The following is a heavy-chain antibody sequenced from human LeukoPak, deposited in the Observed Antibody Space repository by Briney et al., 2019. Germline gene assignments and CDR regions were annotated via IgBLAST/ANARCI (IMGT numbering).Heavy chain of an antibody. D-gene: IGHD4-17*01. V-gene: IGHV3-21*03. Sequence: PGGSLRLSCAASGFTFSSHSMNWVRQAQGNGMKRVSSISSSNSSINYADSVKRRLTISSDNAKKSLYLQMNYLPHEDTVSYHCPRGNDYGDYGTDYWGQGTLVTDSS. CDR3: PRGNDYGDYGTDY. CDR2: ISSSNSSI. J-gene: IGHJ4*02. CDR1: GFTFSSHS.